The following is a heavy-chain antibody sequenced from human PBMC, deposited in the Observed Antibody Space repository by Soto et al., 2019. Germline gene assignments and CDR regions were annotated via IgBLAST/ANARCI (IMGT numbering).Heavy chain of an antibody. CDR3: AREGASSYASRHFDN. V-gene: IGHV4-4*07. Sequence: QVQLQESGPGLVKASETLSLTCTVSGGSMFSYYWSWIRQPAGKGLEWIARIYGSGGTNYNPSLKSRVTMSLDTSKNKFSLRLTSVTAADTAVSYCAREGASSYASRHFDNWGPGTLVTVSS. D-gene: IGHD3-16*01. J-gene: IGHJ4*02. CDR1: GGSMFSYY. CDR2: IYGSGGT.